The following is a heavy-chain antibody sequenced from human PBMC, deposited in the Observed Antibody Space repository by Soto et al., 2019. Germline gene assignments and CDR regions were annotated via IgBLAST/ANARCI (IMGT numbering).Heavy chain of an antibody. J-gene: IGHJ6*03. CDR3: ARRAIAARFAPVYDMDV. V-gene: IGHV3-11*01. D-gene: IGHD6-6*01. CDR1: GFTFSDYY. CDR2: ISSSGSTI. Sequence: QVQLVESGGGLVKPGGSLRLSCAASGFTFSDYYMSWIRQAPGKGLEWVSYISSSGSTIYYADSVKGRFTISRENAKYSLYLQMNGLRAEDTAVYYCARRAIAARFAPVYDMDVWGKGTTVTVSS.